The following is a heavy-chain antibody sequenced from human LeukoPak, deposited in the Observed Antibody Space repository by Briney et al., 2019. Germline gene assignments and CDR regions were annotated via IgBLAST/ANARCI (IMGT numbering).Heavy chain of an antibody. CDR2: ISGSGGST. J-gene: IGHJ4*02. D-gene: IGHD6-6*01. V-gene: IGHV3-23*01. CDR3: ASPTTSIAARPDDY. CDR1: GFTVSSNY. Sequence: GGSLRLSCAASGFTVSSNYMSWVRQAPGKGLEWVSAISGSGGSTYYADSVKGRFTISRDNSKNTLYLQMNSLRAEDTAVYYCASPTTSIAARPDDYWGQGTLVTVSS.